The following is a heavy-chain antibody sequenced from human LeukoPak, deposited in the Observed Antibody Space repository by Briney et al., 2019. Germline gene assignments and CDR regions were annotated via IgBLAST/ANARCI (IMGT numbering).Heavy chain of an antibody. CDR1: GGSVSSYY. V-gene: IGHV3-23*01. D-gene: IGHD3-22*01. CDR2: ISGSGGST. CDR3: AKGRITMNY. J-gene: IGHJ4*02. Sequence: ETLSLTCTVSGGSVSSYYWSWLRQPPGKGLEWVSAISGSGGSTYYTDSVKGRFTISRDNSKNTLYLQMNSLRAEDTAVYYCAKGRITMNYWGQGTLVTVSS.